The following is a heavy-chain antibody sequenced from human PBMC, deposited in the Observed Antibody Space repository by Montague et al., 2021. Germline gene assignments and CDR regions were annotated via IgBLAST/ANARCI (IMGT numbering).Heavy chain of an antibody. D-gene: IGHD6-13*01. Sequence: SETLSLTCTVSGAFITSNIYYWGWTRQSPGKGLEWIGRIYYSGNSFYQPSLKSRITVAVDTSKNQFSLKLSSVTAADTAIYYCARVFSSWYVGWFDPWGQGTLVTVSS. CDR3: ARVFSSWYVGWFDP. CDR1: GAFITSNIYY. V-gene: IGHV4-39*07. CDR2: IYYSGNS. J-gene: IGHJ5*02.